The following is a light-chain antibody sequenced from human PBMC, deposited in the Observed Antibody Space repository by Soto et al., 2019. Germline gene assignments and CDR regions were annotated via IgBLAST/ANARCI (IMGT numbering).Light chain of an antibody. J-gene: IGKJ1*01. CDR1: QSVSSY. Sequence: EIVLTQSPATLSLSPGERATLSCRASQSVSSYLACYQQKPGQAPRLLIYDASNRATGIPARFSGSGSGTEFTLTISSLQSVDFAVYSCQQYNNWPWTFGQGTKVDIK. V-gene: IGKV3-11*01. CDR3: QQYNNWPWT. CDR2: DAS.